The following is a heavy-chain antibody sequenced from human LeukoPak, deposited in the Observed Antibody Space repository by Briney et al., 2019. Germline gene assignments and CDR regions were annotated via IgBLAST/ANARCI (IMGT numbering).Heavy chain of an antibody. CDR2: ISSSSSYI. CDR1: GFSFSSYS. Sequence: SGGSLRLSCAASGFSFSSYSMNWVRQAPGKGLEWVSSISSSSSYIYYADSVKGRFTISRDNAKNSLYLQMNSLRDEDTAVYFCARGETSGSYYNDAFDIWGQGTMVTVSS. V-gene: IGHV3-21*01. D-gene: IGHD3-10*01. J-gene: IGHJ3*02. CDR3: ARGETSGSYYNDAFDI.